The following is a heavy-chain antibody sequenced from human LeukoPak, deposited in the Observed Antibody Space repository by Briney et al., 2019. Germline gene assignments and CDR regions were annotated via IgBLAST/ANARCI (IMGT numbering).Heavy chain of an antibody. CDR3: AKGWYGKGYFDY. V-gene: IGHV3-23*01. D-gene: IGHD2-15*01. J-gene: IGHJ4*02. Sequence: PGGSLRLSCAASGFTFNSYSMHWVRQAPGKGLEWVSAISGSGGSTYYADSVKGRFTISRDNSKNTLYLQMNSLRAEDTAVYYCAKGWYGKGYFDYWGQGTLVTVSS. CDR1: GFTFNSYS. CDR2: ISGSGGST.